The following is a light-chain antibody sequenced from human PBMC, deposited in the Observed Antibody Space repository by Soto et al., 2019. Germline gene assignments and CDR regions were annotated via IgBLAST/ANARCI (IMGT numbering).Light chain of an antibody. V-gene: IGKV3-20*01. CDR3: QHYAGGSRIT. Sequence: EIVLTQSPDTLSLSPGERATLSCRASQSVSSRLAWYQQKPGQAPRLLISGASSRATGIPDRFSGSGFGTDFTLTISRLEPEDFALYYCQHYAGGSRITFGQGTRLEI. CDR1: QSVSSR. J-gene: IGKJ5*01. CDR2: GAS.